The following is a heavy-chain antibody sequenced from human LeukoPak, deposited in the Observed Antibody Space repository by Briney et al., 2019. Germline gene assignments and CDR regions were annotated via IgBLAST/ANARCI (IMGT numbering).Heavy chain of an antibody. CDR3: VRAVRTADSY. CDR1: GFTFTSYW. Sequence: GGSLRLSCAASGFTFTSYWMNWVRQAPGKGLEWVANIKQDGSGKYYVDSVKGRFTISRDNAKNSLYLQMNSLRAEDTAVYYCVRAVRTADSYWGQGALVTVSS. CDR2: IKQDGSGK. D-gene: IGHD2-2*01. V-gene: IGHV3-7*01. J-gene: IGHJ4*02.